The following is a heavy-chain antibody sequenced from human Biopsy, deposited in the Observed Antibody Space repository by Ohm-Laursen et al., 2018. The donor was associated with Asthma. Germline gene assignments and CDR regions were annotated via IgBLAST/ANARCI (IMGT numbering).Heavy chain of an antibody. CDR1: GYTFINYA. CDR3: ARTYFDFLTGQVHDAFAM. J-gene: IGHJ3*02. V-gene: IGHV1-3*01. D-gene: IGHD3-9*01. Sequence: VASVKVSCKASGYTFINYAIHWVRQAPGQSLEWMGWINAANGNTKYSQKFQGRLTISRDTSASTAYMDLSSLRSEDTAVYYCARTYFDFLTGQVHDAFAMWGQGTMVTVSS. CDR2: INAANGNT.